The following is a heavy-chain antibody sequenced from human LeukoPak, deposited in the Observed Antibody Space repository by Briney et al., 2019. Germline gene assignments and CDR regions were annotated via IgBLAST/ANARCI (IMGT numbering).Heavy chain of an antibody. CDR1: GFPFSSYA. J-gene: IGHJ3*01. Sequence: GGSLRLSCAASGFPFSSYAMHWVRQAPGKGLEWVAVISYDGSNKYYADSVKGRFTISRDNSKNTLYLQMNSLRAEDTAVYYCAREFPGAFDVWGQGTMVTVSS. V-gene: IGHV3-30-3*01. CDR2: ISYDGSNK. CDR3: AREFPGAFDV.